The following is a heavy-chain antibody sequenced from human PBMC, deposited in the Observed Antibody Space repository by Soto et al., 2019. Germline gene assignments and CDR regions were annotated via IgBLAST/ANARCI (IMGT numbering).Heavy chain of an antibody. V-gene: IGHV5-51*01. D-gene: IGHD6-13*01. CDR1: GYTFTNYW. Sequence: ESLKVSCKGSGYTFTNYWIVWVRQMPGKGLEWMGIIYPGDSYTNYSPSFQGHVTISADKSISTAYLQWSSLKASDTAMYYCARRKGLSSWGDYYYGMDVWGQGTTVTVSS. CDR3: ARRKGLSSWGDYYYGMDV. J-gene: IGHJ6*02. CDR2: IYPGDSYT.